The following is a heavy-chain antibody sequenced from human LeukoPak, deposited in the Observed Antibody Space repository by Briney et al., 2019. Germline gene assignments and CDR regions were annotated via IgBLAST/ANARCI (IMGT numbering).Heavy chain of an antibody. V-gene: IGHV3-23*01. CDR2: ISGSGGST. CDR3: AKDASSDGQLLWFGEFQYYFDY. Sequence: ETLSLTCAVYGGSFSGYYWSWIRQAPGKGLEWVSAISGSGGSTYYADSVKGRFTISRDNSKNTLYLQMNSLRAEDTAVYYCAKDASSDGQLLWFGEFQYYFDYWGQGTLVTVSS. J-gene: IGHJ4*02. D-gene: IGHD3-10*01. CDR1: GGSFSGYY.